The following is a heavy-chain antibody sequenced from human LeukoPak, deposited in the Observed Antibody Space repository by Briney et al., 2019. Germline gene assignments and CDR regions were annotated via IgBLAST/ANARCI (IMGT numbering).Heavy chain of an antibody. D-gene: IGHD3-10*02. J-gene: IGHJ4*02. V-gene: IGHV3-23*01. CDR3: ARERFMFTPGAPGY. CDR2: ISGSGDNT. CDR1: GFTFSSYA. Sequence: GGSLRLSCAASGFTFSSYAMSWVRQAPGKGLEWVSGISGSGDNTYYADSVKGRFTISRDNSKNSLYLQMNSLRAEDTAVYYCARERFMFTPGAPGYWGQGTLVTVSS.